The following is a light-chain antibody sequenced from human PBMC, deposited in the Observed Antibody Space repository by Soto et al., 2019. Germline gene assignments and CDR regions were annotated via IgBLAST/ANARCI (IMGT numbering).Light chain of an antibody. V-gene: IGLV2-14*01. CDR3: SSYTSSSTPYV. CDR1: SSDVGAYNY. Sequence: QSALTQPASVSGSPGRSITISCTGTSSDVGAYNYVSWYQQYPGKAPKLMIYNVNNRPSGVSNRFSGSKSGNTASLTISGLQAEDEADYYCSSYTSSSTPYVFGTGTKLTVL. CDR2: NVN. J-gene: IGLJ1*01.